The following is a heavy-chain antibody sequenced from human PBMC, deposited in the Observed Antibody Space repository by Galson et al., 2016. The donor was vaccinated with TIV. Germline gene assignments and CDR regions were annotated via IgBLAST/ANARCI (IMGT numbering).Heavy chain of an antibody. CDR1: GFTFSIFA. V-gene: IGHV3-23*01. CDR2: ISGGGGST. Sequence: SLRLSCAASGFTFSIFAMTWVRQAPGMGLEWVSAISGGGGSTYYADSVKGRFTISRDNSKNTLFLQMNSLRAEDTAVYYCTKVPSSGFSHCYGLDVWGQGTTVTVSS. CDR3: TKVPSSGFSHCYGLDV. D-gene: IGHD3-22*01. J-gene: IGHJ6*02.